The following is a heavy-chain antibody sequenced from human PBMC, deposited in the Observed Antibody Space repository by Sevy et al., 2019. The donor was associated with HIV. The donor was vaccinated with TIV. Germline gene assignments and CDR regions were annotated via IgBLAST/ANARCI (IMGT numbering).Heavy chain of an antibody. D-gene: IGHD3-22*01. CDR1: RVSFTNPA. J-gene: IGHJ1*01. CDR2: ISGSGGTK. Sequence: CGYLRLSCSTSRVSFTNPAMSWLRQAPGKGLEWVASISGSGGTKYYAGSVRGRFSISRDDSEDTVYLQMSSLRAEDTAVYYRAKNHYELVSYFEHWGQGTLVTVSS. V-gene: IGHV3-23*01. CDR3: AKNHYELVSYFEH.